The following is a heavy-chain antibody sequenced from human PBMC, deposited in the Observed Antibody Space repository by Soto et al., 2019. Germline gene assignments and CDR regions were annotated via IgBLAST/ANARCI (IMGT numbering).Heavy chain of an antibody. D-gene: IGHD3-3*01. J-gene: IGHJ4*02. Sequence: GGSLRLSCAASGFTFSSYGMHWVRQAPGKGLEWVAVISYDGSNKYYADSVKGRFTISRDNSKNTLYLQMNSLRAEDTAVYYCAKEGNLLRFLEWPHFDYWGQGTLVTVSS. CDR1: GFTFSSYG. CDR2: ISYDGSNK. V-gene: IGHV3-30*18. CDR3: AKEGNLLRFLEWPHFDY.